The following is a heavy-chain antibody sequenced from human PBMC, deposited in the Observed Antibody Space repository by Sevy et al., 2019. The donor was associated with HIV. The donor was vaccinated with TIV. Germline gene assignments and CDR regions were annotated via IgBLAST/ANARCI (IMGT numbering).Heavy chain of an antibody. CDR3: ASGLAYWYFDL. V-gene: IGHV3-30*02. J-gene: IGHJ2*01. CDR2: IRYDGSNK. Sequence: GGSLRLSCAASGFTFSRYGMHWVRLSPGKGLEWVAFIRYDGSNKYFADSVKGRFTISRDNSDNTVFLQMNSLRAEDSAVSYCASGLAYWYFDLWGRGTLVTVSS. CDR1: GFTFSRYG. D-gene: IGHD2-15*01.